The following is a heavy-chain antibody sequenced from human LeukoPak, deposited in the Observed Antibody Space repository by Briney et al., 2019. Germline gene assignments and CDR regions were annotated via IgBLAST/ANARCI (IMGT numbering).Heavy chain of an antibody. J-gene: IGHJ4*02. Sequence: GGSLRLSCAASXFXXSGXXMXXXXXXPGXXXEXXSXXSPTXXXIYYADSVKXRFTVSRDNAKNSLYLQMNSLRSEDTAVYYCARGRXGDGYNWLCYFDYWGQGTLVTVSS. CDR2: XSPTXXXI. V-gene: IGHV3-48*01. CDR1: XFXXSGXX. CDR3: ARGRXGDGYNWLCYFDY. D-gene: IGHD5-24*01.